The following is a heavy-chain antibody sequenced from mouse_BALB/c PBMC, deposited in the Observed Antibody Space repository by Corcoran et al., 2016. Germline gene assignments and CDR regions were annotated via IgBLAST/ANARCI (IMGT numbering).Heavy chain of an antibody. V-gene: IGHV14-3*02. Sequence: EVQLQQSGAELVKPGASVKLSCTASGFNIKDTYMNWVKQRPEQGLDWIGRIDPANGNTKYDPKFQGKATITADTSSNTAYLQLSSLTSEDTAVDYCANWDWYFDVWGAGTTVTVSS. CDR1: GFNIKDTY. CDR2: IDPANGNT. J-gene: IGHJ1*01. D-gene: IGHD4-1*01. CDR3: ANWDWYFDV.